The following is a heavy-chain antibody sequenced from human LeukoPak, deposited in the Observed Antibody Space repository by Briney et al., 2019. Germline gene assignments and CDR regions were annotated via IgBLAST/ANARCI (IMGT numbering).Heavy chain of an antibody. CDR3: AREATNYGDHTMMI. Sequence: GGSLRLSCVASGLIFDDYAMHWVRQAPGKGLEWVSGISWDSGSIAYADSVKGRFTISRDNAKNSLYVQMNSLRPEDTALYYCAREATNYGDHTMMIWGQGTLVTVSS. D-gene: IGHD4-17*01. CDR2: ISWDSGSI. CDR1: GLIFDDYA. J-gene: IGHJ4*02. V-gene: IGHV3-9*01.